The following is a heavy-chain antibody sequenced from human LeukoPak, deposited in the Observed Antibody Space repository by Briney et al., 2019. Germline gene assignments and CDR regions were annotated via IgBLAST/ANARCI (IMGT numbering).Heavy chain of an antibody. Sequence: GGSLRLSCAASGFTFSSYEMNWVRQAPGKGLEWVSYISSSGSTIYYADSVRGRFTISRDNAENSLYLQMNSLRAEDTAVYYCASDPTSSSALDYWGQGTLVTVSS. CDR3: ASDPTSSSALDY. V-gene: IGHV3-48*03. CDR2: ISSSGSTI. J-gene: IGHJ4*02. CDR1: GFTFSSYE. D-gene: IGHD6-6*01.